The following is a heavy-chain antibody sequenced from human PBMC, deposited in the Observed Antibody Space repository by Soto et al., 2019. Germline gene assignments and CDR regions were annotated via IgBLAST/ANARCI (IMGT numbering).Heavy chain of an antibody. J-gene: IGHJ4*02. CDR2: IYNSGNT. CDR1: GGSISSYY. V-gene: IGHV4-59*01. D-gene: IGHD6-6*01. Sequence: QVQLQESGPGLVKPSETLSLTCTVSGGSISSYYWNWIRQPPGKGLEWIGYIYNSGNTNYNPSLRRXLTISVDTSKNQFSLKLTSVTAADTAVYYCAAPPRYWGQGTLVTVSS. CDR3: AAPPRY.